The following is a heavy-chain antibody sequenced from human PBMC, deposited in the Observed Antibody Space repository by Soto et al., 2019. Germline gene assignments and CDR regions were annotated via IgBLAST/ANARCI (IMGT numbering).Heavy chain of an antibody. CDR3: ARGDYGDYVVWFDP. J-gene: IGHJ5*02. V-gene: IGHV4-30-2*01. CDR2: IYHSGST. Sequence: QLQLQKSGSGLVKPSQTLSLTCAVSGGSISSGGYSWSWIRQPPGKGLEWIGYIYHSGSTYYNPSLKSRVTISVDRSKNQFSLKLSSVTAADTAVYYCARGDYGDYVVWFDPWGQGTLVTVSS. D-gene: IGHD4-17*01. CDR1: GGSISSGGYS.